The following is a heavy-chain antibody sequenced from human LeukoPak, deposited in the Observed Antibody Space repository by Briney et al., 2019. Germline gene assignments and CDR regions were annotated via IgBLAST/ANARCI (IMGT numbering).Heavy chain of an antibody. Sequence: SETLSLTCTVSGGSISSYYWRWIRQPAGKGLEWIGRIYTSGSTNYNPSLKSRVTMSVDTSKNQFSLKLSSVTAADTAVYYCARDRSSGWYNWFDPWGQGTLVTVSS. J-gene: IGHJ5*02. CDR3: ARDRSSGWYNWFDP. CDR1: GGSISSYY. CDR2: IYTSGST. D-gene: IGHD6-19*01. V-gene: IGHV4-4*07.